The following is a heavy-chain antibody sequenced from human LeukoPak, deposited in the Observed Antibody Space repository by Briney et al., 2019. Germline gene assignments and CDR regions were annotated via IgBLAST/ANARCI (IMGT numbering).Heavy chain of an antibody. CDR2: ISGDGSGI. Sequence: PGRSLRLSCAASGFTLSSNPMHWVRQAPGKELEWVTVISGDGSGISEADFAKDRFIVSRDNSKNTLYLQMNSLRSEDTAVYYCAREIGSSGWAGFFDYWGQGTLVTVSS. V-gene: IGHV3-30-3*01. J-gene: IGHJ4*02. CDR1: GFTLSSNP. CDR3: AREIGSSGWAGFFDY. D-gene: IGHD6-19*01.